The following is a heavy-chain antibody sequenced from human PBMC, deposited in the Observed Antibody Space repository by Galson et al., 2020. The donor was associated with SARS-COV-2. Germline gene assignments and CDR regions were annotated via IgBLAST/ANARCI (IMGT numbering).Heavy chain of an antibody. V-gene: IGHV4-4*07. CDR3: ARDPLSRGRPGDYEVYYCYVMDV. CDR2: IYTSGST. Sequence: SETLSLTCTVSGGSISSYYWSWIRQPAGKGLEWIGRIYTSGSTKYNPSLKSRVTMSVDTSKNQFSLKLRSVIAADTAVYYCARDPLSRGRPGDYEVYYCYVMDVWGQGTTVTVSS. CDR1: GGSISSYY. D-gene: IGHD4-17*01. J-gene: IGHJ6*02.